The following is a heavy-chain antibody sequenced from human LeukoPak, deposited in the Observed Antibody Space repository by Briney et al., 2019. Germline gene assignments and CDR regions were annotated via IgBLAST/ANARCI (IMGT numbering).Heavy chain of an antibody. CDR2: INHSGST. Sequence: SETLSLTCAVYGGPFSGYYWSWIRQPPGKGLEWIGEINHSGSTNYNPSLKSRVTISVDTSKNQFSLKLSSVTAADTAVYYCARFYSNSFDYWGQGTLVTVSS. CDR3: ARFYSNSFDY. CDR1: GGPFSGYY. J-gene: IGHJ4*02. V-gene: IGHV4-34*01. D-gene: IGHD4-11*01.